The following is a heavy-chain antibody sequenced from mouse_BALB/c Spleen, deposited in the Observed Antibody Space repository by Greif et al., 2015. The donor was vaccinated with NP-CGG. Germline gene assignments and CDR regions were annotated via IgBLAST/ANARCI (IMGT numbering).Heavy chain of an antibody. D-gene: IGHD4-1*01. CDR3: ARVLGLDC. CDR1: GYTFTSYW. CDR2: INPSTGYT. V-gene: IGHV1-7*01. J-gene: IGHJ2*01. Sequence: VQLQQSGAELAKPGASVKMSCKASGYTFTSYWMHWVKQRPGQGLEWIGYINPSTGYTEYNQKFKDKATLTADKSSSTAYMQLSSLTSEDSAVYYCARVLGLDCWGQGTTLTVSS.